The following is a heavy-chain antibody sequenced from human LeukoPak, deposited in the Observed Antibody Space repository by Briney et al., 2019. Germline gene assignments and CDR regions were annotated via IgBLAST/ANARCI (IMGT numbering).Heavy chain of an antibody. CDR3: AGDSFGHDNDFDY. D-gene: IGHD3-10*01. CDR2: INSNSGGT. J-gene: IGHJ4*02. V-gene: IGHV1-2*02. CDR1: GYTFTNYF. Sequence: GASVKVSCKASGYTFTNYFLHWLRQAPGQGLEWMGWINSNSGGTHYAQKFQGRVTMTRDTSINTAHMELSRLRSDDTAVYYCAGDSFGHDNDFDYWGQGTLVTVSS.